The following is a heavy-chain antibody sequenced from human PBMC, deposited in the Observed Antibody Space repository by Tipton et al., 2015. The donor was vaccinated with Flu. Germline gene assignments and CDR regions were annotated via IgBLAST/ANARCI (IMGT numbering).Heavy chain of an antibody. J-gene: IGHJ4*02. V-gene: IGHV3-9*01. CDR3: AKDYSPGDYVWGSYHS. CDR1: GFTFDDYA. CDR2: ISWNSGSI. D-gene: IGHD3-16*02. Sequence: SLRLSCAASGFTFDDYAMHWVRQAPGKGLEWVSGISWNSGSIGYADSVKGRFTISRDNAKNSLYLQMNSLRAEDTALYYCAKDYSPGDYVWGSYHSWGQGTLVTVSS.